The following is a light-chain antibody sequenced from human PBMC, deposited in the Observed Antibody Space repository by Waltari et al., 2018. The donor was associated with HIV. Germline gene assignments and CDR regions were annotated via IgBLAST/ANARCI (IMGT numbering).Light chain of an antibody. CDR3: QQSYSTPRT. Sequence: DIQTTQSPSSLSASVGDRVTITCRASQTISSYLNWYQQKPGKAPMLLIYGASTLHSGVPSRFSGSGSGTDFTLTISSLQPEDFATYYCQQSYSTPRTFGQGTKLEIK. CDR2: GAS. J-gene: IGKJ2*01. V-gene: IGKV1-39*01. CDR1: QTISSY.